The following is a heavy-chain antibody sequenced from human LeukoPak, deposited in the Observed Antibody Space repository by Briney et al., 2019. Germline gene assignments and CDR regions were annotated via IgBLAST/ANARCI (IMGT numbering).Heavy chain of an antibody. Sequence: ASVKISCKVSGYTFTDYYMHWVQQAPGKGLEWMGLVDPEDGETIYAEKFQGRVTITADTSTDTAYMELSSLRSEDTAVYYCARGGYCSGGSCRGRRWFDPWGQGTLVTVSS. V-gene: IGHV1-69-2*01. CDR2: VDPEDGET. CDR3: ARGGYCSGGSCRGRRWFDP. CDR1: GYTFTDYY. J-gene: IGHJ5*02. D-gene: IGHD2-15*01.